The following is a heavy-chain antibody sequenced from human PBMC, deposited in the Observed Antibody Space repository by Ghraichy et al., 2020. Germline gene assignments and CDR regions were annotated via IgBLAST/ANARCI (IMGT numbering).Heavy chain of an antibody. CDR3: ARDRRPTGGIYYYYGMDV. CDR2: IWYDGSNK. Sequence: GGSLRLSCAASGFTFSSYGMHWVRQAPGKGLEWVAVIWYDGSNKYYADSVKGRFTISRDNSKNTLYLQMNSLRAEDTAVYYCARDRRPTGGIYYYYGMDVWGQGTTVTVSS. D-gene: IGHD7-27*01. J-gene: IGHJ6*02. CDR1: GFTFSSYG. V-gene: IGHV3-33*08.